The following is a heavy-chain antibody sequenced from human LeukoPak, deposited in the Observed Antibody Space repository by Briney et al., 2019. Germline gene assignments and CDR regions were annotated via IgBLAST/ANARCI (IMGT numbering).Heavy chain of an antibody. CDR3: ARVYGSGSYYNPRLDY. Sequence: GESLKISCKISGYSFISYWIGWVRQPPGKGLEWMGIIYPGDSDTRYSPSFQGQVTISADKSISTAYLQWSSLKASDTAMYYCARVYGSGSYYNPRLDYWGQGTQVTVSS. D-gene: IGHD3-10*01. CDR2: IYPGDSDT. V-gene: IGHV5-51*01. J-gene: IGHJ4*02. CDR1: GYSFISYW.